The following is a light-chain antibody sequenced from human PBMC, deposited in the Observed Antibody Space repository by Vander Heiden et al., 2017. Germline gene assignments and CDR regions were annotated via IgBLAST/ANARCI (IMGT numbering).Light chain of an antibody. Sequence: ELTQPPAGSVAPGQRASITCSGDKLGDKYACWYQQKPGQSPVLVIYQVSKRPSGIPERFSGSNSENTAPLTIRRTQSMDEADYSFLAWYSSTVVFGGGPKLTVL. V-gene: IGLV3-1*01. CDR3: LAWYSSTVV. CDR1: KLGDKY. CDR2: QVS. J-gene: IGLJ2*01.